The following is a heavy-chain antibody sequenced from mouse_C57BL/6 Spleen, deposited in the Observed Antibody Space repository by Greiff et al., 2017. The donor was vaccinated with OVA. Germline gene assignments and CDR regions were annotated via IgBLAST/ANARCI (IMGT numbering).Heavy chain of an antibody. CDR3: ARELYDGYGFDY. Sequence: EVKLMESGGGLVQSGRSLRLSCATSGFTFSDFYMEWVRQAPGKGLEWIAASRNKANDYTTEYSASVKGRFIVSRDTSQSILYLQMNALRAEDTAIYYCARELYDGYGFDYWGQGTTLTVSS. CDR1: GFTFSDFY. J-gene: IGHJ2*01. D-gene: IGHD2-3*01. V-gene: IGHV7-1*01. CDR2: SRNKANDYTT.